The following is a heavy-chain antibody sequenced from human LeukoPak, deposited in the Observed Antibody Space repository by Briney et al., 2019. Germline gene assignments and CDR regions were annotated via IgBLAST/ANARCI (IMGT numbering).Heavy chain of an antibody. J-gene: IGHJ6*02. V-gene: IGHV1-2*06. CDR2: INPNSGGT. Sequence: ASVKVSCKASGYIFTSYAISWVRQAPGQGLGWMGRINPNSGGTNYAQKFQGRVTMTRDTSISTAYMELSRLRSDDTAVYYCARDSGYCSSTSCYAGLAYYYYYYGMDVWGQGTTVTVSS. CDR3: ARDSGYCSSTSCYAGLAYYYYYYGMDV. D-gene: IGHD2-2*03. CDR1: GYIFTSYA.